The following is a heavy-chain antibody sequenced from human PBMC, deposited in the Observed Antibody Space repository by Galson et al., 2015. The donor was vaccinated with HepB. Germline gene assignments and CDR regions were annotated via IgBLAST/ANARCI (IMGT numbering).Heavy chain of an antibody. CDR1: GFTFSSYA. Sequence: SLRLSCAASGFTFSSYAMSWVRQAPGKGLEWVSVISISDGRTYYGDSVKGRFIISRDNSKNTLYMQMSSLRAEDTAVYYCAKDGAGEWWECAFEIWGQGTKVTVSS. CDR2: ISISDGRT. V-gene: IGHV3-23*01. J-gene: IGHJ3*02. CDR3: AKDGAGEWWECAFEI. D-gene: IGHD2-15*01.